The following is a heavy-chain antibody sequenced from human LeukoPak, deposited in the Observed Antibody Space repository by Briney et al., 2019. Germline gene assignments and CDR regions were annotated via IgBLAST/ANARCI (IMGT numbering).Heavy chain of an antibody. V-gene: IGHV1-46*01. Sequence: ASVKVSCKASGYNFTSYYMHWVRQAPGQGLEWMGIINPSGGSTSYAQKFQGRVTMTRDTSTSTVYMELSSLRSEDTAVYYCATIAVAGTKQFDYWGQGTLVTVSS. CDR3: ATIAVAGTKQFDY. J-gene: IGHJ4*02. CDR2: INPSGGST. D-gene: IGHD6-19*01. CDR1: GYNFTSYY.